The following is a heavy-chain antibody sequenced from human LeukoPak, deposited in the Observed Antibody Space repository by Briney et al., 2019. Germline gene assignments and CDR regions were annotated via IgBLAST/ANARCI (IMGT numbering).Heavy chain of an antibody. D-gene: IGHD7-27*01. CDR1: GFTFNTYG. CDR3: ARDQSPKWGSGERYFDY. Sequence: GGSLRLPCAASGFTFNTYGVHWVRQAPGKGLEWVAVMKYDGSDIYYADSVKGRFTISRDNSKTMVYLQMNSLRVEDTAVYYCARDQSPKWGSGERYFDYWGQGTLVTVSS. CDR2: MKYDGSDI. J-gene: IGHJ4*02. V-gene: IGHV3-33*01.